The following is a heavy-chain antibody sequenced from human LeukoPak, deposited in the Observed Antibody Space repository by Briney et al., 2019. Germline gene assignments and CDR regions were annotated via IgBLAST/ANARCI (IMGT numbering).Heavy chain of an antibody. CDR2: ISYDGSNK. CDR1: GFPFSSYA. J-gene: IGHJ4*02. CDR3: ARSDGIVGATTAY. D-gene: IGHD1-26*01. V-gene: IGHV3-30-3*01. Sequence: RLSCAASGFPFSSYAMHWVRQAPGKGLEWVAVISYDGSNKYYADSVKGRFTISRDNSKNTLYLQMNSLRAEDTAVYYCARSDGIVGATTAYWGQGTLVTVSS.